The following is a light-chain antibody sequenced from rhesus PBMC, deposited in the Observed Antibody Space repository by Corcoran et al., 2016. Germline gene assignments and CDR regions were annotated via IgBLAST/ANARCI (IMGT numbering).Light chain of an antibody. J-gene: IGKJ1*01. CDR2: AAS. V-gene: IGKV1-94*01. CDR3: LQDYTTPWT. Sequence: DIQMTQSPSSLSASVGDRVTVTCRASQGINKELTWYQQKPGKPPTLLIYAASSLQTGVSSRFGGCGSGTVFPLTLSSLKPEDVATYYCLQDYTTPWTFGQGTKVEIK. CDR1: QGINKE.